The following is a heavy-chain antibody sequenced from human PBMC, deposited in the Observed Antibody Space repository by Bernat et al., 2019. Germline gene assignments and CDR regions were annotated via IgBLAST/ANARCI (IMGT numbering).Heavy chain of an antibody. CDR2: IKSKIDGGTT. CDR3: VPTISFDKRHLRDIDS. CDR1: DFTFSNAH. Sequence: EVQLVESGGGLVKPGGSLRLSCAASDFTFSNAHINWVRQAPGKGLEWVGRIKSKIDGGTTDYGAPVQGRFTISRDDSKNTLYLQMKSLKTEDTAFYYCVPTISFDKRHLRDIDSWGQGALVTVYS. V-gene: IGHV3-15*07. D-gene: IGHD3-3*01. J-gene: IGHJ4*02.